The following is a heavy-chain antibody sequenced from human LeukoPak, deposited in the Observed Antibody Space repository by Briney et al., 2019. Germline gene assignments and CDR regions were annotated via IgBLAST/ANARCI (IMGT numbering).Heavy chain of an antibody. V-gene: IGHV3-74*03. CDR2: INSDGSST. CDR3: ARVDPKAPGDYS. J-gene: IGHJ4*02. CDR1: GFTFSSYE. Sequence: RGSLRLSCAASGFTFSSYEMNWVRQAPGKGLVWVSRINSDGSSTKYADSEKGRFTISRDNAKNKLYVQMNNLRAEDTAVYYCARVDPKAPGDYSWGRGTLVTVSS. D-gene: IGHD1-26*01.